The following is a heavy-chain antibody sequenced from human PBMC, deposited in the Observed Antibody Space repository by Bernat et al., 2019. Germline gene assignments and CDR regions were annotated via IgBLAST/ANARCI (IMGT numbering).Heavy chain of an antibody. CDR2: IYYSGST. V-gene: IGHV4-39*01. CDR3: ARTKYGSGGYRP. CDR1: GGSISSSSYY. Sequence: QLQLQESGPGLVKPSETLSLTCTVSGGSISSSSYYWGWIRQPPGKGLEWIGSIYYSGSTYYNPSLKSRVTISVDTSKNQFSLKLSSVTAADTAVYYCARTKYGSGGYRPWGQGTTVTVSS. D-gene: IGHD3-10*01. J-gene: IGHJ6*02.